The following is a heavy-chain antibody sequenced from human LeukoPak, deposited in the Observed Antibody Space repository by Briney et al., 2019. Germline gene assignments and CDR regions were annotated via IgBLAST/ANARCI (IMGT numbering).Heavy chain of an antibody. CDR2: INSEGTST. CDR3: AKDRGSGSDRSNWFDP. J-gene: IGHJ5*02. V-gene: IGHV3-74*01. CDR1: GFTFSSYW. Sequence: GGSLRLSCAASGFTFSSYWMHWVRQAPGKGLVWVSRINSEGTSTGHADSVKGRFTISRDNAKNTLYLQMNSLRIEDTAVYYCAKDRGSGSDRSNWFDPWGQGTLVTVSS.